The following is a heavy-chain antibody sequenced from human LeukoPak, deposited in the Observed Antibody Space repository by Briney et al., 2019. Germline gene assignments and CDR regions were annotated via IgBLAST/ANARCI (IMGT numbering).Heavy chain of an antibody. V-gene: IGHV1-18*01. D-gene: IGHD1-26*01. Sequence: GASVKVPCKASGGTFSSYAISWVRQAPGQGLEWVGYISAYDGETRYAQKFQGRVTLTTDTSTGTVYMEMRRLRSDDTAVYYCARGGKNYFDFWGQGTLVTVSS. CDR2: ISAYDGET. J-gene: IGHJ4*02. CDR1: GGTFSSYA. CDR3: ARGGKNYFDF.